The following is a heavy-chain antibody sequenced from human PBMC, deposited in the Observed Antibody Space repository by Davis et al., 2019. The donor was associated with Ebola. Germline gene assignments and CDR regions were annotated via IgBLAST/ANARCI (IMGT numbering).Heavy chain of an antibody. V-gene: IGHV4-59*01. D-gene: IGHD6-13*01. Sequence: PSETLSLTCTVSGGSISSYYWSWIRQPPGKGLEWIGYIYYSGSTNYNPSLKSRVTISVDTSKNQFSLKLSSVTAADTAVYYCARDGAVGIAAAGTHYGMDVWGQGTTVTVSS. CDR2: IYYSGST. CDR1: GGSISSYY. J-gene: IGHJ6*02. CDR3: ARDGAVGIAAAGTHYGMDV.